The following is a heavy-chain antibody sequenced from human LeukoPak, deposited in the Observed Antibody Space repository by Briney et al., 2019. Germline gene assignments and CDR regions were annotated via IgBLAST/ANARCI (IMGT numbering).Heavy chain of an antibody. CDR3: AKGGMAAAEPGYYYGMDV. CDR2: ISYEGSNK. CDR1: GFTFSSYG. D-gene: IGHD6-13*01. J-gene: IGHJ6*04. V-gene: IGHV3-30*18. Sequence: GGSLRLSCAASGFTFSSYGMHWVRQAPGKGLEGGAVISYEGSNKYYADSAKGGFTISRDNSKNTLYLQMNSLRAEDTAVYYCAKGGMAAAEPGYYYGMDVWGKGTTVTVSS.